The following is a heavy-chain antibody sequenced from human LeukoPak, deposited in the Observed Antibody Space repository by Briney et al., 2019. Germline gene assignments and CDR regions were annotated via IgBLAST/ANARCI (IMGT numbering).Heavy chain of an antibody. CDR3: ASPVNWNYGSP. J-gene: IGHJ4*02. CDR2: INHSGST. Sequence: SETLSLTCAVYGGSFSGYYWSWIRQPPGKGLEWIGEINHSGSTNYNPSLKSRVTISVGTSKNQFSLKLSSVTAADTAVYYCASPVNWNYGSPWGQGTLVTVSS. D-gene: IGHD1-7*01. V-gene: IGHV4-34*01. CDR1: GGSFSGYY.